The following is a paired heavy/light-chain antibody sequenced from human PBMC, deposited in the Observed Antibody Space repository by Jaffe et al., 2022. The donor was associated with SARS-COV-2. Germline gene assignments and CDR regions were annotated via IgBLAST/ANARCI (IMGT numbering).Heavy chain of an antibody. CDR1: GYNFASQW. D-gene: IGHD6-6*01. CDR3: ARDGRSSDWYFDL. V-gene: IGHV5-51*01. CDR2: IYPGNSDT. J-gene: IGHJ2*01. Sequence: EVQLVQSGAEEKKLGESLKISCKGSGYNFASQWIGWVRQTPGKGLEWMGIIYPGNSDTKYSPAFQGQVTISVDKSISTSYLQWSSLRASDTAMYYCARDGRSSDWYFDLWGRGTLVTVSS.
Light chain of an antibody. J-gene: IGLJ3*02. CDR2: DNN. CDR1: ILRSYS. CDR3: NSRDNSDDHPNWL. Sequence: SSELTQDPAVSVALGQTVRITCQGDILRSYSATWYQQKPGQAPMLVLYDNNNRPSGIPDRFSGSSSGNTASLTITGAQAEDEADYYCNSRDNSDDHPNWLFGGGTKVTVL. V-gene: IGLV3-19*01.